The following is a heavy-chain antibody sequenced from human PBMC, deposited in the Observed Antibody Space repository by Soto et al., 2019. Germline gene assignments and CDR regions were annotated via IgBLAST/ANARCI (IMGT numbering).Heavy chain of an antibody. D-gene: IGHD3-10*02. CDR2: IDPSDSYT. Sequence: RTIWAKGSGYSFFNYWDIWVRQMPGKGLEWMGRIDPSDSYTNYSPSFQGHVTISADKSISTAYLQWSSLKASDTAMYYCAIVPPEDGMDVWGQGTTVTVSS. CDR1: GYSFFNYW. CDR3: AIVPPEDGMDV. J-gene: IGHJ6*02. V-gene: IGHV5-10-1*01.